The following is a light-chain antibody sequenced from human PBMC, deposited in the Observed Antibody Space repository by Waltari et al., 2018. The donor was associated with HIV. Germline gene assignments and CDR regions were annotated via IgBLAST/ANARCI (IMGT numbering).Light chain of an antibody. V-gene: IGKV1-39*01. CDR1: PSGGRS. CDR3: QQSYSFPRT. Sequence: DIQLTQSPSSLSASVGDRVSITCRASPSGGRSLHWYQQMPGRAPSLVVYGASDLRDGVPSRFSASGSGTLFTLTIRSLQPEDFAAYYCQQSYSFPRTFGQGTRV. CDR2: GAS. J-gene: IGKJ1*01.